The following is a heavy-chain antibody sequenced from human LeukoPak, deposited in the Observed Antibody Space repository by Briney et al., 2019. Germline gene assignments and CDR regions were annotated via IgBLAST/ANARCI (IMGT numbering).Heavy chain of an antibody. CDR1: GGSISSYY. CDR3: ARDQGGVVAHFDY. Sequence: SETLSLTCTVSGGSISSYYWSWIRQPPGKGLEWIGYIYYSGSTNYNPSLKSRVTISVDTSKNQFSLKLSSVTAADTAVYYCARDQGGVVAHFDYWGQGTLVTVSS. V-gene: IGHV4-59*12. CDR2: IYYSGST. D-gene: IGHD2-15*01. J-gene: IGHJ4*02.